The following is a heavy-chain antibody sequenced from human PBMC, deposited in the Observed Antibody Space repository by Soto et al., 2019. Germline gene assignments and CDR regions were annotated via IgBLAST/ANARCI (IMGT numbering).Heavy chain of an antibody. D-gene: IGHD3-10*01. CDR2: IWYDGSNK. CDR3: ARGRYGSGRTDAFDI. V-gene: IGHV3-33*01. J-gene: IGHJ3*02. Sequence: GESLKISCAASGFTFSSYGMHWVRQAPGKGLEWVAVIWYDGSNKYYADSVKGRFTISRDNSKNTLYLQMNSLRAEDTAVYYCARGRYGSGRTDAFDIWGQGTMVTVSS. CDR1: GFTFSSYG.